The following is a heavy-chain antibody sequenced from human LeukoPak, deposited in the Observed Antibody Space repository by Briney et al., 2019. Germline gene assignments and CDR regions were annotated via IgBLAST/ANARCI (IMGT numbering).Heavy chain of an antibody. CDR1: GDSISSYY. D-gene: IGHD1-1*01. J-gene: IGHJ6*03. V-gene: IGHV4-59*01. Sequence: SETLSLTCTVSGDSISSYYWSWIRQPPGKGLEYIGYIYYSGRTNYNPSLKSRVTISVDTSKKQFSLKLSSVTAADAAVYYCARDGRHWCNRNDAYYYYYYYMDVWGKGTTVTVSS. CDR2: IYYSGRT. CDR3: ARDGRHWCNRNDAYYYYYYYMDV.